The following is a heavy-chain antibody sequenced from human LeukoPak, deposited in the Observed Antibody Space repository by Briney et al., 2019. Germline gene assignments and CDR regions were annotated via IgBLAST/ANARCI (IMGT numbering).Heavy chain of an antibody. CDR2: IYYSGST. V-gene: IGHV4-39*07. D-gene: IGHD5-24*01. J-gene: IGHJ4*02. CDR3: AREGELRDGYNPDY. Sequence: SETLSLTCTVSGGSISSSSYYWGWIRQPPGKGLEWIGSIYYSGSTYYNPSLKSRVTISVDTSKNQFSLKLSSVTAADTAVYYCAREGELRDGYNPDYWGQGTLVTVSS. CDR1: GGSISSSSYY.